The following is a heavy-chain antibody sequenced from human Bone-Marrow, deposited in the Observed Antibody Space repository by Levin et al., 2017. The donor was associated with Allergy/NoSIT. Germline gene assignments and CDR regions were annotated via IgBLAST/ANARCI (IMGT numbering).Heavy chain of an antibody. J-gene: IGHJ6*02. D-gene: IGHD6-13*01. CDR3: ASFAAAGTYYYGMDV. Sequence: ASVKVSCKASGYTFTGYYMHWVRQAPGQGLEWMGWINPNSGGTNYAQKFQGRVTMTRDTSISTAYMELSRLRSDDTAVYYCASFAAAGTYYYGMDVWGQGTTVTVSS. CDR2: INPNSGGT. V-gene: IGHV1-2*02. CDR1: GYTFTGYY.